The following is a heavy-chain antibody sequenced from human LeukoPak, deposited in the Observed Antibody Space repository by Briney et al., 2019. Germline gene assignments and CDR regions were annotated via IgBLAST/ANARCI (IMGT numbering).Heavy chain of an antibody. V-gene: IGHV4-59*02. J-gene: IGHJ3*02. CDR1: GFTVSSNY. CDR2: IYYSGST. Sequence: GSLRLSCAASGFTVSSNYMSWVRQAPGKGLEWIGYIYYSGSTNYNPSLKSRVTISVDTSKNQFSLKLSSVTAADTAVYYCARDRRVVPAAMEAFDIWGQGTMVTVSS. D-gene: IGHD2-2*01. CDR3: ARDRRVVPAAMEAFDI.